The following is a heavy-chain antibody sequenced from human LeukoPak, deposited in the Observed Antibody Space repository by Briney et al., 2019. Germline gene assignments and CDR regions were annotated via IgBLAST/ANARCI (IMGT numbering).Heavy chain of an antibody. CDR3: ARDFRTYYYGMDV. V-gene: IGHV4-59*01. CDR2: IYYSGST. J-gene: IGHJ6*02. Sequence: PSETLSLTCPVSGGSISSYYWSWIRQPPGKGLEWIGYIYYSGSTNYNPSLKSRVTISVDTSKNQFSLKLSSVTAADTAVYYCARDFRTYYYGMDVWGQGTTVTVSS. D-gene: IGHD1-14*01. CDR1: GGSISSYY.